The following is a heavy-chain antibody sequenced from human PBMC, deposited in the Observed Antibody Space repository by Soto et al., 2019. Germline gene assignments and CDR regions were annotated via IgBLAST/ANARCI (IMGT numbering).Heavy chain of an antibody. Sequence: VKVSCKASGYTFTSYGISWVRQAPGQGLEWMGWISAYNGNTNYAQKLQGRVTMTTDTSTSTAYMELGSLRSDDTAVYYCARAVYCSSTSCPRGVDYWGQGTLVTVSS. D-gene: IGHD2-2*01. CDR1: GYTFTSYG. V-gene: IGHV1-18*01. CDR2: ISAYNGNT. CDR3: ARAVYCSSTSCPRGVDY. J-gene: IGHJ4*02.